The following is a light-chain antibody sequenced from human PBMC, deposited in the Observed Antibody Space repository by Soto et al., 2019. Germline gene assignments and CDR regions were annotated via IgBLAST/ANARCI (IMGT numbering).Light chain of an antibody. Sequence: QLVLTQPASVSGSPGQSITISCTGTSSDVGSYNLVSWYQQHPGKAPKLMIYEGSKRPSGVSNRFSGSKSGNTASLTISGLQAEDEADYYCSSYASSTTPYVFGTGTKVTVL. J-gene: IGLJ1*01. V-gene: IGLV2-14*02. CDR3: SSYASSTTPYV. CDR2: EGS. CDR1: SSDVGSYNL.